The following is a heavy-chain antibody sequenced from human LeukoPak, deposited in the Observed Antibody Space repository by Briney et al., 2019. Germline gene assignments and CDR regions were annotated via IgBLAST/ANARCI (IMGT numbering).Heavy chain of an antibody. CDR3: VRDRGRKYQLQYWYFDP. J-gene: IGHJ2*01. CDR2: IYYSGST. D-gene: IGHD2-2*01. Sequence: KASQTLSLTCTVSGGSISRGGYYWGWIRQHPGKGLEWIVYIYYSGSTYYNPSLKSRLTISVDTSKNQFSLKLSSVTAADTAVYYCVRDRGRKYQLQYWYFDPWGRGTLVTVSS. V-gene: IGHV4-31*03. CDR1: GGSISRGGYY.